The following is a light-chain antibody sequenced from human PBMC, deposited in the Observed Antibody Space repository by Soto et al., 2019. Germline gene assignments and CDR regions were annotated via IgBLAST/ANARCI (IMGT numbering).Light chain of an antibody. CDR1: SGHSNYA. Sequence: QSVLTQSPSASASLGASVKLTCTLSSGHSNYAIAWHQQQPEKGPRYLMKLNSDGSHRKGDGIPDRFSGSSSGAERYLTISSLQSEDEADYYCQTWDTGIWVFGGGTQLTVL. J-gene: IGLJ3*02. CDR3: QTWDTGIWV. CDR2: LNSDGSH. V-gene: IGLV4-69*01.